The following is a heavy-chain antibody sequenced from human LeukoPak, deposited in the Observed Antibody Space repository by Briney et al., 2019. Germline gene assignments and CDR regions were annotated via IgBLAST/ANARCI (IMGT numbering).Heavy chain of an antibody. D-gene: IGHD3-9*01. CDR3: AKRAYDISTDRRYYFDY. CDR1: GFTFSSYG. J-gene: IGHJ4*02. V-gene: IGHV3-23*01. CDR2: IGGGGGTT. Sequence: GGSLRLSCAASGFTFSSYGMSWVRQAPGKGLEWVSVIGGGGGTTYYADSVKGRFTISRDNSKNTLYLQMNSLRAEDTAVYYCAKRAYDISTDRRYYFDYWGQGTLVTVSS.